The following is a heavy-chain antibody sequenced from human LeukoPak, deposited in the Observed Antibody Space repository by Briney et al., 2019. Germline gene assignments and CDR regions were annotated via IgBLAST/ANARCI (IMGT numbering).Heavy chain of an antibody. CDR3: ARSGYNPYYFDY. Sequence: PGKSLRLSCAASGFTFNRYGIHWVRQAPGKGLEWVSSITSGGDYIYYADSVKGRFTTSRDNAKNSLYLQMNSLRAEDTAVYYCARSGYNPYYFDYWGQGTLVTVSS. V-gene: IGHV3-21*01. J-gene: IGHJ4*02. CDR1: GFTFNRYG. D-gene: IGHD3-3*01. CDR2: ITSGGDYI.